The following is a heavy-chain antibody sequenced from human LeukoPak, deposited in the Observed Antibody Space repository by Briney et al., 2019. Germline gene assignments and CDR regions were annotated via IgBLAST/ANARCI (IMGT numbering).Heavy chain of an antibody. D-gene: IGHD6-19*01. CDR2: FSSSSSPI. J-gene: IGHJ4*02. V-gene: IGHV3-11*04. Sequence: GGSLSLSCAASGFTFSDYYMSWIRRPPGKRLEYISYFSSSSSPINYADSEKGRFTISSDNAKNSLYLQMNSLRAEDTAVYYCARVGGWYEVDYWGQGTLVTVSS. CDR1: GFTFSDYY. CDR3: ARVGGWYEVDY.